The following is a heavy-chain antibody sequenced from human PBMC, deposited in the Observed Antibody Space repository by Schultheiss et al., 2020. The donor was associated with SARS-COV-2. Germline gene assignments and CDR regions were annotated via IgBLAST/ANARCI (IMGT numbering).Heavy chain of an antibody. V-gene: IGHV5-10-1*01. CDR3: ARQEYGGPLRYFDL. J-gene: IGHJ2*01. Sequence: GESLKISCKGSGYSFTSYWIGWVRQMPGKGLEWMGRIDPSDSYTNYSPSFQGHVTISADKSISTAYLQWSSLKASDSAMYYCARQEYGGPLRYFDLWGRGTLVTVSS. CDR2: IDPSDSYT. D-gene: IGHD4-23*01. CDR1: GYSFTSYW.